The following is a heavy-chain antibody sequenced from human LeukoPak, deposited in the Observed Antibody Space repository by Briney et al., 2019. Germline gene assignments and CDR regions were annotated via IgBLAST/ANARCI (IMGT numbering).Heavy chain of an antibody. Sequence: GGSLRLSCAASGFTFSSYAMHWVRQAPGKGLEWVAVISYDGSNKYYADSVKGRFTISRDNSKNTLYLQMNSLRAEDTAVYYCARELHDYSNYVFWFDPWGQGTLVTVSS. CDR2: ISYDGSNK. CDR1: GFTFSSYA. D-gene: IGHD4-11*01. J-gene: IGHJ5*02. V-gene: IGHV3-30*04. CDR3: ARELHDYSNYVFWFDP.